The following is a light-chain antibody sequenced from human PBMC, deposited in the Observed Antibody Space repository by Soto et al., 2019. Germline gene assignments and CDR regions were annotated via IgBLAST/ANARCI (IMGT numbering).Light chain of an antibody. CDR2: DAS. Sequence: EIVLTQSPATLSLSPGERATLSCRASQSVSSYLAWYQQKPGQAPRLLIYDASNRATGIPARFSGSGSGTDFTLNISSLEPEDFAVYYCQQRSNWPPTWTFGQGTKVDIK. J-gene: IGKJ1*01. CDR1: QSVSSY. CDR3: QQRSNWPPTWT. V-gene: IGKV3-11*01.